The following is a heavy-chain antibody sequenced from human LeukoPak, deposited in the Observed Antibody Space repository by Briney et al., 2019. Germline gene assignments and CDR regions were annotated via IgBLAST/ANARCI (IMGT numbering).Heavy chain of an antibody. V-gene: IGHV1-2*02. Sequence: GASVKVSCKASGYTFTGYYMHWVRQAPGQGLEWMGWINPNSGGTNYAQKLQGRVTMTRDTSISTAYMELSRLRSDDTAVYYCARGRFLEWRKSPDAFDIWGQGTMVTVSS. CDR1: GYTFTGYY. D-gene: IGHD3-3*01. J-gene: IGHJ3*02. CDR3: ARGRFLEWRKSPDAFDI. CDR2: INPNSGGT.